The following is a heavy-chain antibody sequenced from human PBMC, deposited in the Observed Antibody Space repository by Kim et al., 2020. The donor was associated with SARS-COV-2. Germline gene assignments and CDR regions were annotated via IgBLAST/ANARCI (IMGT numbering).Heavy chain of an antibody. J-gene: IGHJ3*02. Sequence: GGSLRLTCAASGFTFSSYWMTWVRQAPGKGLEWVANIKQDGNKKYYVDSVKGRFTITRDNAKNSRHLQMNSLRAEDTAVYYCARDGDLYRSGKDAFDIWGQGTMVTVSP. D-gene: IGHD6-19*01. CDR1: GFTFSSYW. CDR2: IKQDGNKK. CDR3: ARDGDLYRSGKDAFDI. V-gene: IGHV3-7*01.